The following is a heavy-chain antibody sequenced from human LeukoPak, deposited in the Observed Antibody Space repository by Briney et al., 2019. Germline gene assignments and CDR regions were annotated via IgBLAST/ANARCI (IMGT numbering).Heavy chain of an antibody. Sequence: PSETLSLTCTVSGGSISSYYWSWIRQPPGKGLEWIGYIYYSGSTNYNPSLKSRVTISVDTSKNQFSLKLSSVTAADTAVYYCARVQPATVRGVLYYYYGMDVWGQGTTVTVSS. CDR3: ARVQPATVRGVLYYYYGMDV. J-gene: IGHJ6*02. CDR1: GGSISSYY. CDR2: IYYSGST. D-gene: IGHD3-10*01. V-gene: IGHV4-59*01.